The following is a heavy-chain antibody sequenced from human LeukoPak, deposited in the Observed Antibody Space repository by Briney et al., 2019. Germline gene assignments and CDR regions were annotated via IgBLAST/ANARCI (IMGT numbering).Heavy chain of an antibody. CDR1: GGSISSGSYY. CDR2: IYTSGST. Sequence: SETLSLTCTVSGGSISSGSYYWSWIRQPAGKGLEWIGRIYTSGSTNYNPSLKSRVAISVDTSKNQFSLKLSSVTAADTAVYYCARDSVRGFVVVTANAFDIWGQGTMVTVSS. CDR3: ARDSVRGFVVVTANAFDI. D-gene: IGHD2-21*02. V-gene: IGHV4-61*02. J-gene: IGHJ3*02.